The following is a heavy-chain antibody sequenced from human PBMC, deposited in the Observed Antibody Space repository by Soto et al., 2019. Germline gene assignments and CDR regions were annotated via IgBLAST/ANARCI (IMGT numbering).Heavy chain of an antibody. D-gene: IGHD4-17*01. CDR3: AKDIVSTVTHADI. CDR1: GFTFSSYA. Sequence: GGSLRLSCAASGFTFSSYAMTWVRQTPGKGLEWVSTVTGNGDSTYYADSVKGRVTISRDNSKNTLYLQMNSLRVEDTAIYYCAKDIVSTVTHADIWGQGTLVTVSS. V-gene: IGHV3-23*01. CDR2: VTGNGDST. J-gene: IGHJ4*02.